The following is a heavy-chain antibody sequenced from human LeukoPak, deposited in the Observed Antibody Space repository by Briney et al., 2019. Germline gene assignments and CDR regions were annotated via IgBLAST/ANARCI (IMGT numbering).Heavy chain of an antibody. CDR2: IYYSGST. V-gene: IGHV4-59*01. D-gene: IGHD4-11*01. Sequence: SETLSLTCTVSGDSISSYYWSWIRQPPGKGLEWIGYIYYSGSTNYNPSLKSRVTISVDTSKNQFSLKLSSVTAVDTAVYYCARDRVTWFDPWGQGTLVTVSS. J-gene: IGHJ5*02. CDR3: ARDRVTWFDP. CDR1: GDSISSYY.